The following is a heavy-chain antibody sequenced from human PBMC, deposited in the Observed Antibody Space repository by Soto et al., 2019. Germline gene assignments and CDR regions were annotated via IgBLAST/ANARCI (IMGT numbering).Heavy chain of an antibody. CDR1: GFTFSSYA. V-gene: IGHV3-23*04. D-gene: IGHD3-16*01. Sequence: VQLVQSGAEVKKPGGSLRLSCAASGFTFSSYAMSWVRQAPGKGLEWVSAISGSGGSTYYADSVKGRFTISRDNSKNTLYLQMNSLRAEDTAVYYCANADHWGNYWGQGTLVTVSS. CDR3: ANADHWGNY. CDR2: ISGSGGST. J-gene: IGHJ4*02.